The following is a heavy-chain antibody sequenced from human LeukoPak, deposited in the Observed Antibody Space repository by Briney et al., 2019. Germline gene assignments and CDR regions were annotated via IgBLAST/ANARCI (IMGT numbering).Heavy chain of an antibody. CDR1: GFTFDNYA. CDR2: ISNDGTNK. V-gene: IGHV3-30-3*01. D-gene: IGHD1-26*01. CDR3: AVGLTI. J-gene: IGHJ3*02. Sequence: PGTSLRLSCAASGFTFDNYAMHWVRQDPGKGLEWVALISNDGTNKYYADSVKGRFTMSRDNSKSTVYLQVNSLRAEDTAVYYCAVGLTIWGQGTMVTVSS.